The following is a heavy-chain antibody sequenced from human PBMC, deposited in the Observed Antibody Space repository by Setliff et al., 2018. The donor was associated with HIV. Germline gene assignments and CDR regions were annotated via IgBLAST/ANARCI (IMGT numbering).Heavy chain of an antibody. CDR1: GYNFTDYD. CDR2: MNPNNGNT. CDR3: ARRTAPRPASVLEFLEWLFPNWFDP. V-gene: IGHV1-8*02. D-gene: IGHD3-3*02. Sequence: ASVKVSCKASGYNFTDYDINWVRQATGQGLEWMGWMNPNNGNTGYAEKFQGRVTMTRDTSISTAYMELSSLISDDTALYYCARRTAPRPASVLEFLEWLFPNWFDPWGQGTLVTVSS. J-gene: IGHJ5*02.